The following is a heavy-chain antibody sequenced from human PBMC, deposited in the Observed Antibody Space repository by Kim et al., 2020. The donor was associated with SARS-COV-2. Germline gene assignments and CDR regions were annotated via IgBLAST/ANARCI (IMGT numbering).Heavy chain of an antibody. CDR2: ISSSSSYT. Sequence: GGSLRLSCAASGFTFSDYYMSWIRQAPGKGLEWVSSISSSSSYTNYADSVKGRFTISRDNAKNSLYLQMNSPRAEDTAVYYCATQLQYFDWVLFPFDYWGEGALVTVSS. CDR1: GFTFSDYY. V-gene: IGHV3-11*06. J-gene: IGHJ4*02. D-gene: IGHD3-9*01. CDR3: ATQLQYFDWVLFPFDY.